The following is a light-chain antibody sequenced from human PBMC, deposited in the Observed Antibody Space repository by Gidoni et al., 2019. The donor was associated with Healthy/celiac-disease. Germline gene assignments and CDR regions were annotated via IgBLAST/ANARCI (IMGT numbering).Light chain of an antibody. V-gene: IGKV3-20*01. Sequence: EIVLTQSPCTLSLSPGERATLSCRASQRVSSSYLAWYQQKPGQAPRLLIYGASSRATGIPDRFSGSGSGTDFTLTISRLEPEDFAVYYWQQYGSSPPDTFGGGTKVEIK. J-gene: IGKJ4*01. CDR1: QRVSSSY. CDR3: QQYGSSPPDT. CDR2: GAS.